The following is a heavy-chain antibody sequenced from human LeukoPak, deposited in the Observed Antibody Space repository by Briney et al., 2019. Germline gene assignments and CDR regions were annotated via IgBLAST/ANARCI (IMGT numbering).Heavy chain of an antibody. Sequence: ASVKVSCKASGYTFTSYDINWVRQATGQGLEWMGWMNPNSGNTGYAQKFQGRVTITRNTSISTAYMVLSSLRSEDTAVYYCARGTRGYCSGGSCFSYWGQGTLVTVSS. J-gene: IGHJ4*02. V-gene: IGHV1-8*03. CDR2: MNPNSGNT. CDR1: GYTFTSYD. CDR3: ARGTRGYCSGGSCFSY. D-gene: IGHD2-15*01.